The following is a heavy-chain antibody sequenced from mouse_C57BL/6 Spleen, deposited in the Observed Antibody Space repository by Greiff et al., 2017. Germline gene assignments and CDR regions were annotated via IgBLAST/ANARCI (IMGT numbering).Heavy chain of an antibody. Sequence: QVQLQQPGAELVKPGASVKVSCKASGYTFTSYWMHWVKQRPGQGLEWIGRIHPSDSDTNYNQKFKGKATLTVDKSSSTAYMQLSSLTSEDSAVYYCASHGSSYDWHYAMDYWGQGTSVTVSS. V-gene: IGHV1-74*01. CDR2: IHPSDSDT. CDR1: GYTFTSYW. D-gene: IGHD1-1*01. J-gene: IGHJ4*01. CDR3: ASHGSSYDWHYAMDY.